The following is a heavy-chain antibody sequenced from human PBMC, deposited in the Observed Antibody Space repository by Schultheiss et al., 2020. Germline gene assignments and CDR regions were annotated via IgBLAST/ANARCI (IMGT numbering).Heavy chain of an antibody. CDR1: GGSISSGGYY. CDR3: ARGEGQLVPKRSNWFDP. D-gene: IGHD3-10*01. J-gene: IGHJ5*02. CDR2: IHYRGST. Sequence: SQTLSLTCTVSGGSISSGGYYWSWIRQHPGEGLEWIGDIHYRGSTTYNPSLKSRVIISVDTSKNQFSLKLSSVTAADTAVYYCARGEGQLVPKRSNWFDPWGQGTLVTVSS. V-gene: IGHV4-31*03.